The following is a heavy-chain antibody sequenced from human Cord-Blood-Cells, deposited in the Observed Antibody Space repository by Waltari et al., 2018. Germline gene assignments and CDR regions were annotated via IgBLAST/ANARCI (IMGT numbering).Heavy chain of an antibody. D-gene: IGHD3-3*01. J-gene: IGHJ4*02. Sequence: QVQLQQWGAGLLKPSETLSLTCAVYGGSFSGYYWSWIRQPPGKGLEWIGEIKHSGSTNYNPSLKSRVTISVDTSKNQFSLKLSSVTAADTAVYYCARNYDFWSGYVYYWGQGTLVTVSS. CDR2: IKHSGST. CDR3: ARNYDFWSGYVYY. CDR1: GGSFSGYY. V-gene: IGHV4-34*01.